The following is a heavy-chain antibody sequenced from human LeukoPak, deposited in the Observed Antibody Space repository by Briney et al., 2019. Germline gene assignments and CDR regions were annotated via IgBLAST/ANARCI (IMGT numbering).Heavy chain of an antibody. J-gene: IGHJ6*02. CDR3: GRSPGITATRDYYGMDV. Sequence: ASVTVSCKASGYTFTSYGISWVRPAPGQGLEWMGWISAYNGNTNYAQKFQGRVTITADESTSTAYMELSSLRSEGAAVYYYGRSPGITATRDYYGMDVWGQGTTVTVSS. CDR2: ISAYNGNT. D-gene: IGHD6-25*01. CDR1: GYTFTSYG. V-gene: IGHV1-18*01.